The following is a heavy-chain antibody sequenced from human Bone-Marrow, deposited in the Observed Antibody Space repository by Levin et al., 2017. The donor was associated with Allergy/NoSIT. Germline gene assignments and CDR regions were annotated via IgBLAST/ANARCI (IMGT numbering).Heavy chain of an antibody. D-gene: IGHD6-6*01. CDR3: ARAIASRTYFDL. CDR2: VFYTGKT. V-gene: IGHV4-30-2*01. Sequence: SETLSLTCTVSGGSISSDGHSWNWIRQPPGKGLEWIGYVFYTGKTYYNPSLRSRFALSLDRSKDQFSLTLSSVTAADTAVYYCARAIASRTYFDLWGQGNLVTVSS. J-gene: IGHJ5*02. CDR1: GGSISSDGHS.